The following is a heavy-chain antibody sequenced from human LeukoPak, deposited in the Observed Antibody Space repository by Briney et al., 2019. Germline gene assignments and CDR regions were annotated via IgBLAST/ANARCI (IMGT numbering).Heavy chain of an antibody. CDR2: IKQDGSEK. D-gene: IGHD2-15*01. J-gene: IGHJ4*02. Sequence: GGSLRLSCAASGFTFSSYWMSWVRQAPGKGLEWVANIKQDGSEKYYVDSVKGRFTISRDNAKNSLYLQMNSLRAEDTALYYCARDLAPYCSGGRCSTFDYWGQGTLVTVSS. V-gene: IGHV3-7*01. CDR3: ARDLAPYCSGGRCSTFDY. CDR1: GFTFSSYW.